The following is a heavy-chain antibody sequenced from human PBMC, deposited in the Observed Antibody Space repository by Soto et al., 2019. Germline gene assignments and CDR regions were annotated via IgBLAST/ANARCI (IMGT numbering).Heavy chain of an antibody. J-gene: IGHJ5*02. CDR2: IIPIFGTA. V-gene: IGHV1-69*01. CDR1: GGTFSSYA. D-gene: IGHD6-19*01. Sequence: QVQLVQSGAEVKKPGSSVKVSCKASGGTFSSYAISWVRQAPGQGLEWMGGIIPIFGTANYAQKFQGRVTITADDSTSTADMELSSLRSEDTAVYYCARDRGAVAGAEEGWFDPWGQGTLVTVSS. CDR3: ARDRGAVAGAEEGWFDP.